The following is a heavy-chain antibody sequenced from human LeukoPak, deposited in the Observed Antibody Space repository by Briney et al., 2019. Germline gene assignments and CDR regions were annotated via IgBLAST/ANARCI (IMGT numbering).Heavy chain of an antibody. CDR2: SRNKANRYTT. J-gene: IGHJ4*02. Sequence: GGSLRLSCVASGFSFSDHYMGWVRQAPGKGLGWVGRSRNKANRYTTEHAASVKGRFTISREDSKNSLYLQMNSLETEDTAVYYCARSFSGSPFDYWGQGTLVTVSS. CDR1: GFSFSDHY. V-gene: IGHV3-72*01. CDR3: ARSFSGSPFDY. D-gene: IGHD6-19*01.